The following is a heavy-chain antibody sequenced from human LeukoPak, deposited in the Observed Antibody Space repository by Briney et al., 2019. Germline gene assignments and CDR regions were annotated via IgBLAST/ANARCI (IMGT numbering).Heavy chain of an antibody. CDR2: IYPADSDI. CDR3: ARLRRLSSIAAANDAFDV. D-gene: IGHD6-13*01. CDR1: GYTFTNYW. J-gene: IGHJ3*01. Sequence: GESLKISCKGSGYTFTNYWIGWARHMPGKGLEWMGIIYPADSDIRYSPSFQGQVTISADKSISTAYLQWSSLKASDTAMYFCARLRRLSSIAAANDAFDVWGQGTMITVSS. V-gene: IGHV5-51*01.